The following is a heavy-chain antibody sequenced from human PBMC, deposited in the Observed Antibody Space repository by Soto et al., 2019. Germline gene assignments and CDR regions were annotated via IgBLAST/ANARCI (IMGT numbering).Heavy chain of an antibody. CDR2: INTGDGNT. CDR1: GYSFSTYG. Sequence: QVLLVQSGAEVKKPGASVKVSCKASGYSFSTYGVSWVRQAPGQGLERMRWINTGDGNTAYAQKLQGRIPLSTDTSTTIAYVELRSLRSDDTAVYFCVRAETYGSARDVFDHWGQGTLVTVSS. J-gene: IGHJ4*02. V-gene: IGHV1-18*04. D-gene: IGHD3-10*01. CDR3: VRAETYGSARDVFDH.